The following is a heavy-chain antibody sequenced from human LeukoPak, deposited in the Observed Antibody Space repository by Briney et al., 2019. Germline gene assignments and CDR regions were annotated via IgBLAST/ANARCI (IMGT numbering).Heavy chain of an antibody. V-gene: IGHV4-39*07. CDR1: GGSISSGSYY. CDR3: ARGVALPSYCSGGSCYTPYYYYYMDV. D-gene: IGHD2-15*01. Sequence: SETLSLTCTVSGGSISSGSYYWGWIRQPPGKGLEWIGSIYYSGSTNYNPSLKSRVTMSVDTSKNQFSLKLSSVTAADTAVYYCARGVALPSYCSGGSCYTPYYYYYMDVWGKGTTVTISS. J-gene: IGHJ6*03. CDR2: IYYSGST.